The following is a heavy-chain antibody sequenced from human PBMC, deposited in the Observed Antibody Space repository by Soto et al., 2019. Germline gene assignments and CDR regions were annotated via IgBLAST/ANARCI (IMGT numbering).Heavy chain of an antibody. D-gene: IGHD2-15*01. CDR3: TTDSLATPLSWYYGMDV. V-gene: IGHV3-15*01. Sequence: TGGSLRLSCAASGFTFSNAWMSWVRQAPGKGLEWVGRIKSKTDGGTTDYAAPVKGRFTISRDDSKNTLYLQMNSLKTEDTAVYYCTTDSLATPLSWYYGMDVWGQGTTVTVSS. CDR2: IKSKTDGGTT. J-gene: IGHJ6*02. CDR1: GFTFSNAW.